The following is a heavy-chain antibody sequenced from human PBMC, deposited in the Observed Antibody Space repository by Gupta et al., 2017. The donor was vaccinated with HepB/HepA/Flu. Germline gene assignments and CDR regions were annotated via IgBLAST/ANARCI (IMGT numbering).Heavy chain of an antibody. CDR3: AKVAVLIPILYWFDP. D-gene: IGHD2-2*01. V-gene: IGHV3-23*01. CDR1: GFFFTTYT. J-gene: IGHJ5*02. CDR2: ISGSGDSR. Sequence: YGSASGFFFTTYTLSWVRQAPGKGLEWVSGISGSGDSRYYADSVKGRFTISRDNSKNTMYLQMKSLSAEDTAVYYCAKVAVLIPILYWFDPWGQIGLVTISS.